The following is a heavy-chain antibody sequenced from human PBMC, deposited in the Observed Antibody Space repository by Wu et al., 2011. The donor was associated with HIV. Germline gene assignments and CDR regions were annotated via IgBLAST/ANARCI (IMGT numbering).Heavy chain of an antibody. CDR2: INAYNGNT. CDR3: ARVPFTPVTTYSYYYGMDV. CDR1: GYTFTSFY. Sequence: QVQLVQSGAEVKKPGASVKVSCKASGYTFTSFYMHWVRQAPGQGLEWMGWINAYNGNTNYPQKFQGRVTMTTDTSTSTAYMELRSLRSDDTAVYYCARVPFTPVTTYSYYYGMDVWGQGTTVTVSS. D-gene: IGHD4-17*01. J-gene: IGHJ6*02. V-gene: IGHV1-18*04.